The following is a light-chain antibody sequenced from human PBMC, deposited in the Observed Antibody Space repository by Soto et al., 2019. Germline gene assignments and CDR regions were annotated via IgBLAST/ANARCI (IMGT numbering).Light chain of an antibody. CDR3: QRYNTYPLT. Sequence: IQMTQSPSTLSASVGDRVTMTCRASQNIDAWLAWYQQKPGKAPKVLIYKASSLESGVPSRFSGSGSGTEFTLTISSLQPDDSATYYCQRYNTYPLTFGGGTKVDIK. V-gene: IGKV1-5*03. CDR2: KAS. CDR1: QNIDAW. J-gene: IGKJ4*01.